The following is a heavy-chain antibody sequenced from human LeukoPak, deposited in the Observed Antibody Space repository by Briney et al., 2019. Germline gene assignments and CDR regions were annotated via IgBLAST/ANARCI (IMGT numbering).Heavy chain of an antibody. J-gene: IGHJ4*02. V-gene: IGHV4-30-4*08. Sequence: SQTLSLTCTVSGGSISSGDYYWSWIRQPPGKGLEWIGYIYYSGSTYYNPSLKSRVTISVDTSKNQFSLKLSSVTAADTAVYYCARVAVAAFSSYYFDYWGQGTLVTVSS. CDR2: IYYSGST. CDR1: GGSISSGDYY. D-gene: IGHD2-15*01. CDR3: ARVAVAAFSSYYFDY.